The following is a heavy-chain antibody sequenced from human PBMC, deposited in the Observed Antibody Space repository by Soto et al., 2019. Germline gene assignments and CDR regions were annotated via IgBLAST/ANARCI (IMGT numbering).Heavy chain of an antibody. CDR2: ISAYNGNT. V-gene: IGHV1-18*01. J-gene: IGHJ6*02. D-gene: IGHD5-18*01. CDR1: GYTFTSYG. CDR3: ARRTVDTAAYYYYGMDV. Sequence: ASVKVSCKASGYTFTSYGTSWVRQAPGQGLEWMGWISAYNGNTNYAQKLQGRVTMTTDTSTSTAYMELRSLRSDDTAVYYCARRTVDTAAYYYYGMDVCGQGTTVTVSS.